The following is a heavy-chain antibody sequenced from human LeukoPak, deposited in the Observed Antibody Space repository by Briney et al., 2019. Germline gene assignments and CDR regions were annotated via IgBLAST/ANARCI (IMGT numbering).Heavy chain of an antibody. CDR2: IIPIFGTA. V-gene: IGHV1-69*06. J-gene: IGHJ4*02. CDR3: ARDGDPYYYDSSGYYY. Sequence: SVKVSCKASGGTFSSYAISWVRQAPGQGLEWMGGIIPIFGTANYAQKFQGRVTITADKSTSTAYMELSSLRSEDTAVYYCARDGDPYYYDSSGYYYWGQGTLVTVSS. D-gene: IGHD3-22*01. CDR1: GGTFSSYA.